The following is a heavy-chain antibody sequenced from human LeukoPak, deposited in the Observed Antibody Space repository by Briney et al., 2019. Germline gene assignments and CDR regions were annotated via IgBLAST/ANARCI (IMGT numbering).Heavy chain of an antibody. D-gene: IGHD1-26*01. Sequence: GGSLRLSCAASGFTFSSYWMSWVRQAPGKGLEWVANIKQDGSEKYYVDSVKGRFTISRDNAKNSLYLQMNSLRDEDTAVYYCARDPYSGSYGDYYYYYMDVWGKGTTVTISS. CDR1: GFTFSSYW. CDR3: ARDPYSGSYGDYYYYYMDV. CDR2: IKQDGSEK. J-gene: IGHJ6*03. V-gene: IGHV3-7*01.